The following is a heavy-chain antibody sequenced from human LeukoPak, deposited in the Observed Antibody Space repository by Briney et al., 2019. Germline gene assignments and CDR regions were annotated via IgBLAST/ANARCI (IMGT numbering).Heavy chain of an antibody. CDR3: AKGKNEYDPLLDS. Sequence: GGSLRLSCAASGFTFSNYAMSWVRQAPGKGLEWVSLKSADGGRTYYAESVKGRFAISRDNSKNTLSLQMSSLRAEDTAVYFCAKGKNEYDPLLDSWGQGIQVTVSS. CDR2: KSADGGRT. CDR1: GFTFSNYA. D-gene: IGHD2/OR15-2a*01. J-gene: IGHJ4*02. V-gene: IGHV3-23*01.